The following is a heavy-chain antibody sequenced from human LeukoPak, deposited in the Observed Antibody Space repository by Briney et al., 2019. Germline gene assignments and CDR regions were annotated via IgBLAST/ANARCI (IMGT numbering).Heavy chain of an antibody. D-gene: IGHD5-12*01. V-gene: IGHV3-30-3*01. CDR2: VSDNGSDK. CDR1: GFTFSRYA. J-gene: IGHJ4*02. Sequence: GGSLRLSCAGSGFTFSRYAMHWVRQAPGKGLEWVAVVSDNGSDKDYADSVKGRFTISRDNSKNTLYLQMNSLRVEDTAVYYCARVRYSGYDYDYWGQGTLVTVSS. CDR3: ARVRYSGYDYDY.